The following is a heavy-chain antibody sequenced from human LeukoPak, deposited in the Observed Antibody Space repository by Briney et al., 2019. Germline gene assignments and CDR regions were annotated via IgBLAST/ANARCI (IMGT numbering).Heavy chain of an antibody. J-gene: IGHJ4*02. Sequence: SETLSLTCAVYGGSFSGYYWSWIRQPPGKGLEWSGEINHSGSTNYNPALKSRVTISVDTSKNQFSLKLSSVTAADTAVYYCARDHPVLRYFDWLFPPSFDYWGQGTLVTVSS. V-gene: IGHV4-34*01. CDR3: ARDHPVLRYFDWLFPPSFDY. CDR2: INHSGST. D-gene: IGHD3-9*01. CDR1: GGSFSGYY.